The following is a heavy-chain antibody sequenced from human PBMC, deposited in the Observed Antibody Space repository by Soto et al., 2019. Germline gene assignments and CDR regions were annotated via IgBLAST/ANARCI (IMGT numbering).Heavy chain of an antibody. CDR2: TYYRAKWYN. V-gene: IGHV6-1*01. D-gene: IGHD6-19*01. Sequence: PSQNLSLTCAISGDSVTINSAAWNWIRKSPSRGLEWLGRTYYRAKWYNDYAVSVKSRITINPDTSKNQFSLQLNSVTPEDTAVYYCARDLINRIALDDNLDPTTVYFGMDVWGQGTTVTVSS. CDR1: GDSVTINSAA. J-gene: IGHJ6*02. CDR3: ARDLINRIALDDNLDPTTVYFGMDV.